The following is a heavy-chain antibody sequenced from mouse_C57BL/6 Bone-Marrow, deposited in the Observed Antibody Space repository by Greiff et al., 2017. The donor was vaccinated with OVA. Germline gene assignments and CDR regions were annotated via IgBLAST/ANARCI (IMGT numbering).Heavy chain of an antibody. V-gene: IGHV1-69*01. Sequence: QVQLKQSGAELVMPGASVKLSCKASGYTFTSYWMHWVKQRPGQGLEWIGEIDPSDSYTNYNQKFKGKSTLTVDKSSSTAYMQLSSLTSEDSAVYYCARRGGFLLSYAMDYWGQGTSVTGSS. D-gene: IGHD2-1*01. J-gene: IGHJ4*01. CDR2: IDPSDSYT. CDR1: GYTFTSYW. CDR3: ARRGGFLLSYAMDY.